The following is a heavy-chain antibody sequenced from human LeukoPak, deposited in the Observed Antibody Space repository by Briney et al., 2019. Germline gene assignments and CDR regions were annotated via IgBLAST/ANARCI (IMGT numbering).Heavy chain of an antibody. CDR3: ARDRYGGWYSGFDY. CDR1: GGSISSYY. D-gene: IGHD1-26*01. J-gene: IGHJ4*02. Sequence: SETPSLTCTVSGGSISSYYWSWIRQPAGKGLEWIGRIYTSGSTNYNPSLKSRVTMSVDTSKNQFSLKLSSVTAADTAVYYCARDRYGGWYSGFDYWGQGTLVTVSS. CDR2: IYTSGST. V-gene: IGHV4-4*07.